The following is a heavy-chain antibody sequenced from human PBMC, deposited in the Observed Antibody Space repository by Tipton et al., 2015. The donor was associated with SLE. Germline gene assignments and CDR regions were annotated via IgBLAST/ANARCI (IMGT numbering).Heavy chain of an antibody. CDR3: ARAWDLVY. CDR1: GFTFSNFA. V-gene: IGHV3-30*04. Sequence: SLRLSCEASGFTFSNFAMHWVRQAPGKGLGWVAVISYDGSIKYYADSVKGRFTISRDNSQNTVFLEMNSLRAEDTAVYYCARAWDLVYWGQGTLVTVSS. J-gene: IGHJ4*02. CDR2: ISYDGSIK. D-gene: IGHD1-26*01.